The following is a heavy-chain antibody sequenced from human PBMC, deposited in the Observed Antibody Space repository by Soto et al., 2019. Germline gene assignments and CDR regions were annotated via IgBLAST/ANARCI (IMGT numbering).Heavy chain of an antibody. V-gene: IGHV1-2*04. CDR3: ARDGGRWLQRLRWFDP. J-gene: IGHJ5*02. CDR1: GYTFTGYY. D-gene: IGHD6-25*01. Sequence: ASVKVSCKASGYTFTGYYMHWVRQAPGQGLEWMGWINPNSGGTNYAQKFQGWVTMTRDTSISTAYMELSRLRSDDTAVYYCARDGGRWLQRLRWFDPWGQGTLFTVSS. CDR2: INPNSGGT.